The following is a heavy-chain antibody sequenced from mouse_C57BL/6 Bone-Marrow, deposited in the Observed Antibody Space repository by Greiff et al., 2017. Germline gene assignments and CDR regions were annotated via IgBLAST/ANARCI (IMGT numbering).Heavy chain of an antibody. CDR3: ARDGSSFYWYFDV. V-gene: IGHV1-69*01. D-gene: IGHD1-1*01. J-gene: IGHJ1*03. CDR1: GFNIKDYY. Sequence: VQLQQSGAELVRPGASVKLSCTASGFNIKDYYMHWVKQRPEQGLEWIGEIDPSDSYTNYNQKFKGKSTLTVDKSSSTAYMQLSSLTSEDSAVYYCARDGSSFYWYFDVWGTGTTVTVSS. CDR2: IDPSDSYT.